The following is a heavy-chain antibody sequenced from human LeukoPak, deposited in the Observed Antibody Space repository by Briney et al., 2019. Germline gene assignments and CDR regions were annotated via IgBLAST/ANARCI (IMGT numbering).Heavy chain of an antibody. D-gene: IGHD3-9*01. CDR1: GESFSSSSYL. CDR2: IYYRGST. Sequence: PSETLSLTCSVSGESFSSSSYLWARIRKPPGKGREWIGSIYYRGSTYYNPSLKSRVTISVDTYKNQFSLKLSSVTAADTAVYYCARRSYYFDWLLSSPVDAFAIWGQGTMVTVSS. J-gene: IGHJ3*02. V-gene: IGHV4-39*01. CDR3: ARRSYYFDWLLSSPVDAFAI.